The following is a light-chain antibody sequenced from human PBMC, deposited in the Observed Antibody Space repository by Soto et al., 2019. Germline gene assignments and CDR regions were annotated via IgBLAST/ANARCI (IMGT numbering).Light chain of an antibody. CDR1: SSNIGSNI. V-gene: IGLV1-44*01. Sequence: QSVLTQPPSASGTPGQRVTISCSGGSSNIGSNIVNWYQQLPGTAPKLLIYSNNQRPSGVPDRFSGSKSGTSASLAISGLQAEDGAGFFRAAWDARLDGWVFGGGTQLTVL. J-gene: IGLJ3*02. CDR3: AAWDARLDGWV. CDR2: SNN.